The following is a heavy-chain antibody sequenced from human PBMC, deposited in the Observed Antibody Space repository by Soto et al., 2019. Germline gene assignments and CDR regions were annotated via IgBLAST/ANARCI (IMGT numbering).Heavy chain of an antibody. V-gene: IGHV1-18*01. J-gene: IGHJ6*02. CDR1: GYTFTSYG. Sequence: ASVKVSCKASGYTFTSYGISWVRQAPGQGLEWMGWISAYNGNTNYAQKLQDRVTMTTDTTTSTAYMELRSLRSDDTAVYYCAREGPRPYYYYGMDVWGQGTTVTVSS. CDR2: ISAYNGNT. CDR3: AREGPRPYYYYGMDV.